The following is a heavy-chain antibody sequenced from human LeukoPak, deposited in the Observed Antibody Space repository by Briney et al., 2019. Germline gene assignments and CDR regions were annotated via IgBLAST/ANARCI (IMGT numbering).Heavy chain of an antibody. D-gene: IGHD5-24*01. V-gene: IGHV4-59*01. CDR1: GGSISSYY. CDR3: ARFGFYRRDGYNFDY. Sequence: KPSETLSLTCTVSGGSISSYYWSWIRQPPGKGLEWIGYIYYSGSTNYNPSLKSRVTISVDTSKNQFSLKLSSVTAADTAVYYCARFGFYRRDGYNFDYWGQGTLVTVSS. J-gene: IGHJ4*02. CDR2: IYYSGST.